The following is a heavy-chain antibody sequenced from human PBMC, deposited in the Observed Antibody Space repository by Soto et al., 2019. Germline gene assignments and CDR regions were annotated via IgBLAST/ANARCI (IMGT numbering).Heavy chain of an antibody. J-gene: IGHJ4*02. D-gene: IGHD4-17*01. V-gene: IGHV4-30-4*01. CDR2: IYYSGST. CDR3: ARGRFDYGDPPFDY. CDR1: GGSISSGDYY. Sequence: PSETLSLTCTVSGGSISSGDYYWSWIRQPPGKGLEWIGYIYYSGSTYYNPSLKSRVTISVDTSKNQFSLKLSSVTAADTAVYYCARGRFDYGDPPFDYWGQGTLVTVSS.